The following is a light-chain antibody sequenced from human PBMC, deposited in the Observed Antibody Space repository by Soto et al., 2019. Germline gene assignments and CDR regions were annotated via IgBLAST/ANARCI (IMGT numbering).Light chain of an antibody. Sequence: DIQMTQSPSTLSASVGDRVTITCRASQSISSWLAWYQQKPGKAPKLLIYKASSLESGVPSRFSGSGSGTEFTLTISRLEPEDFAVYYCQHYVNSPPITFGQGTRLEIK. V-gene: IGKV1-5*03. J-gene: IGKJ5*01. CDR1: QSISSW. CDR3: QHYVNSPPIT. CDR2: KAS.